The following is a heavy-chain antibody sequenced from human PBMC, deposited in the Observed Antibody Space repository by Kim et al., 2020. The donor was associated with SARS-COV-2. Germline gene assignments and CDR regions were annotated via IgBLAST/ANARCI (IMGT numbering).Heavy chain of an antibody. CDR3: AREQPNNYDSSVGTFDI. CDR1: AFTVSSNY. V-gene: IGHV3-66*01. J-gene: IGHJ3*02. Sequence: GGSLRLSCEVSAFTVSSNYMSWVRQASGKGLEWISVIYRGGSTYTADSVKGRFIISRDISKNTVYLQMNSLRVEDTAMYFCAREQPNNYDSSVGTFDIWGQGTMATVSS. CDR2: IYRGGST. D-gene: IGHD3-22*01.